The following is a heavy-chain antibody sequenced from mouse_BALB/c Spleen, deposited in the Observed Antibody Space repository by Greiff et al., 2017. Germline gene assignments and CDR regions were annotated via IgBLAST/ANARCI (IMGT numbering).Heavy chain of an antibody. D-gene: IGHD2-4*01. Sequence: EVQLQQSGPELVKPGASVKLSCKASGYSFTGYFMNWVMQSHGKSLEWIGRINPYNGDTFYNQKFKGKATLTVDKSSSTAHMELRSLASEDSAVYYCARGGNMITTQEVFDYWGQGTTLTVSS. CDR2: INPYNGDT. CDR1: GYSFTGYF. CDR3: ARGGNMITTQEVFDY. J-gene: IGHJ2*01. V-gene: IGHV1-20*02.